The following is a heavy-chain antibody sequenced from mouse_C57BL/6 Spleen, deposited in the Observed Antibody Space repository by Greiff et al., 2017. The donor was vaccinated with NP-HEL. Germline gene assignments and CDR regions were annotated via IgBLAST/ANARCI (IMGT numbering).Heavy chain of an antibody. J-gene: IGHJ2*01. D-gene: IGHD1-1*01. V-gene: IGHV7-1*01. CDR1: GFTFSDFY. CDR3: ARDAPYGSSRGAFDY. Sequence: EVMLVESGGGLVQSGRSLRLSCATSGFTFSDFYMEWVRQAPGKGLEWIAASRNKANDYTTEYSASVKGRFIVSRDTSQSILYLQMNALRAEDTAIYYCARDAPYGSSRGAFDYWGQGTTLTVSS. CDR2: SRNKANDYTT.